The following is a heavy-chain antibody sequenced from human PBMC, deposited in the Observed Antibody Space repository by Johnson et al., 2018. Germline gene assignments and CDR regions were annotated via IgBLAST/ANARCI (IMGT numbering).Heavy chain of an antibody. CDR1: GFTFNRAW. CDR3: ARDPPYYNYMDV. CDR2: ISSSSNYI. J-gene: IGHJ6*03. D-gene: IGHD3-16*01. Sequence: LVQSGGSLRLSCAASGFTFNRAWMNWVRQAPGKGLEWVSYISSSSNYIYYADSVTGRFTISRDNAKNSLYLQMNSLRADDTAVYSCARDPPYYNYMDVWGKGTTVTVYS. V-gene: IGHV3-21*05.